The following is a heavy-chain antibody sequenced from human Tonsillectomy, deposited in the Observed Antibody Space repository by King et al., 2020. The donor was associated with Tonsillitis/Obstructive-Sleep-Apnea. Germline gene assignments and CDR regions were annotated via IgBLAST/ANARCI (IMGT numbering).Heavy chain of an antibody. CDR3: ARDIGVSTSCNFYDAFDI. J-gene: IGHJ3*02. Sequence: VQLVESGGGLVQPGGSLRLSCAASGFTFSNYWMVWIRQAPGKGLAWVGNIKQDGSQKNYMDSVKGRFTFTRDNTKNSLYLQMNSLSAEDTAVYYCARDIGVSTSCNFYDAFDIWGQGTMVTVSS. V-gene: IGHV3-7*04. D-gene: IGHD5/OR15-5a*01. CDR2: IKQDGSQK. CDR1: GFTFSNYW.